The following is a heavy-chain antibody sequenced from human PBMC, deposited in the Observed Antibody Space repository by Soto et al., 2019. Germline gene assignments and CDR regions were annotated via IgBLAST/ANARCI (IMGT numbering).Heavy chain of an antibody. CDR1: GGSISSGGYY. Sequence: SETLSLTXTVSGGSISSGGYYWSWIRQHPGKGLEWIGYIYYSGSTYYNPSLKSRVTISVDTSKNQFSLKLSSVTAADTAVYYCARDRKGDYYDSSGYESLNWFDPWGQGTLVTVSS. CDR2: IYYSGST. D-gene: IGHD3-22*01. V-gene: IGHV4-31*02. J-gene: IGHJ5*02. CDR3: ARDRKGDYYDSSGYESLNWFDP.